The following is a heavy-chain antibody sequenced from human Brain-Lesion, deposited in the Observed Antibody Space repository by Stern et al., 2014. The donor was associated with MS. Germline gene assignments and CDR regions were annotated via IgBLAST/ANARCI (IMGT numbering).Heavy chain of an antibody. J-gene: IGHJ4*02. V-gene: IGHV1-24*01. Sequence: SGAEVKKPGASVKVSCKVSGYTLTELSMHWVRQAPRKGLEWMAGFDPEDGETIYAQKFQGRVTMTEDTSTDTAYMELSSLRSEDTAVYYCATLSPGAGGNYYRHFDYWGQGTLVTVSS. D-gene: IGHD1-26*01. CDR3: ATLSPGAGGNYYRHFDY. CDR1: GYTLTELS. CDR2: FDPEDGET.